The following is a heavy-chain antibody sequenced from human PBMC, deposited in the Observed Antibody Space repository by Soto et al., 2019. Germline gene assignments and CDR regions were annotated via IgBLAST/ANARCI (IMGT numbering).Heavy chain of an antibody. V-gene: IGHV3-23*01. CDR2: ISDDGGST. J-gene: IGHJ3*02. CDR3: ASDQTGPERSFDI. Sequence: EVQLLESGGGLVQPGGSLRLSCAASGFTFSGYVMTWVRQAPGKGLEWVSSISDDGGSTFYANSVKGRFTISRDNSKNALYLQMKSLRAEDTALYYCASDQTGPERSFDIWGQGTMVPVSS. D-gene: IGHD2-2*01. CDR1: GFTFSGYV.